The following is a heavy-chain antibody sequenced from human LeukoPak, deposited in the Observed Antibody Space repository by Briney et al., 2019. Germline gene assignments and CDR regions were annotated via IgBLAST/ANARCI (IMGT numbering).Heavy chain of an antibody. V-gene: IGHV3-7*04. Sequence: GGSLRLSCAASGFTFSNYWMSWVRQAPGKGLEWVANIKEDGSDKNYVDSVRGRFTISRDNAKNALYLQMNSLKAEDTAVYYCGREIPGGTTSLDCWGQGTVVTVSS. CDR2: IKEDGSDK. CDR1: GFTFSNYW. CDR3: GREIPGGTTSLDC. J-gene: IGHJ4*02. D-gene: IGHD1-7*01.